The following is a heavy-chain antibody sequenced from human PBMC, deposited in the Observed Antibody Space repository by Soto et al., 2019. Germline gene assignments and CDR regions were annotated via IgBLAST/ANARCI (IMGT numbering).Heavy chain of an antibody. V-gene: IGHV3-30*18. J-gene: IGHJ4*02. CDR1: GFTFSSYG. Sequence: GGSLRLSCAASGFTFSSYGMHWVRQAPGKGLEWVAVISYDGSNKYYADSVKGRFTISRDNSKNTLYLQMNSLRAEDTAVYYCAKDKGSGSGWWYDYWGQGTLVTVSS. D-gene: IGHD6-19*01. CDR3: AKDKGSGSGWWYDY. CDR2: ISYDGSNK.